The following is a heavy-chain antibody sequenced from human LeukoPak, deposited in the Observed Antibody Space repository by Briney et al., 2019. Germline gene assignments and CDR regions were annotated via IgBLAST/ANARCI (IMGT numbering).Heavy chain of an antibody. J-gene: IGHJ4*02. CDR3: AKDSRTSPLRYFDWLRAYYFDY. D-gene: IGHD3-9*01. Sequence: RSGGSLRLSCAASGFTFSSYAMSWVRQAPGKGLEWVSAISGSGGSTYYADSVKGRFTISRDNSKNTLYLQMNSLRAEDTAVYYCAKDSRTSPLRYFDWLRAYYFDYWGQGTLVTVSS. V-gene: IGHV3-23*01. CDR2: ISGSGGST. CDR1: GFTFSSYA.